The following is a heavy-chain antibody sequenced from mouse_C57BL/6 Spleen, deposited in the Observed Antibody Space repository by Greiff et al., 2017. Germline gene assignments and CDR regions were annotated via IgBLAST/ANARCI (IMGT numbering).Heavy chain of an antibody. V-gene: IGHV1-15*01. CDR3: TRWDLIYYGNYDAMDY. D-gene: IGHD2-1*01. CDR1: GYTFTDYE. J-gene: IGHJ4*01. CDR2: IDPETGGT. Sequence: VQLQQSGAELVRPGASVTLSCKASGYTFTDYEMHWVKQTPVHGLEWIGAIDPETGGTAYNQKFKGKAILTADKSSSTAYMELRSLTSEDSAVYYCTRWDLIYYGNYDAMDYWGQGTSVTVSS.